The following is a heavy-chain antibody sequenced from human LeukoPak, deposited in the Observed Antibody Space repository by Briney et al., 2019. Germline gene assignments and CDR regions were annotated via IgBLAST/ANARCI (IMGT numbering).Heavy chain of an antibody. J-gene: IGHJ4*02. CDR1: GYTFTGYH. D-gene: IGHD3-22*01. CDR2: INPNSGGT. Sequence: ASVKVSCKASGYTFTGYHMHWVRQAPGQGLEWMGWINPNSGGTNYAQKFQGRVTMTRDTSISTAYMELSRLRSDDTAVYYCARDLWYYDSSGYYPTDYWGQGTLVTVSS. CDR3: ARDLWYYDSSGYYPTDY. V-gene: IGHV1-2*02.